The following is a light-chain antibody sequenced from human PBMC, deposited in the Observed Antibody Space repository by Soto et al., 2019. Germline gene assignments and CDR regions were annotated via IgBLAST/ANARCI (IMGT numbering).Light chain of an antibody. V-gene: IGKV3D-20*02. CDR2: GAS. Sequence: EIVLTQSPGTLSLSPGERATLSXRASQRVSSHSLAWYQQKPGQAPRTXIYGASTRATGIQARFSGSGSGTDFTLTIRSLEPEDSAVYYCKQRHMWPITFGQGPRLEIK. CDR1: QRVSSHS. CDR3: KQRHMWPIT. J-gene: IGKJ5*01.